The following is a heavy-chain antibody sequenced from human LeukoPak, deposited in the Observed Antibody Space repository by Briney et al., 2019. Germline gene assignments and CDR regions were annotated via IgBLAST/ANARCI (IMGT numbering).Heavy chain of an antibody. Sequence: GGSLRLSCTASGFIFNNFGLMWVRQAPGKGLEWVSAISNDGGGTTYADFVKGRFTISRDNSKSTLFLQTNSLRAEDTALYYCAKGSSGYFADLWGQGTLVTVSS. CDR1: GFIFNNFG. J-gene: IGHJ5*02. CDR3: AKGSSGYFADL. D-gene: IGHD3-22*01. CDR2: ISNDGGGT. V-gene: IGHV3-23*01.